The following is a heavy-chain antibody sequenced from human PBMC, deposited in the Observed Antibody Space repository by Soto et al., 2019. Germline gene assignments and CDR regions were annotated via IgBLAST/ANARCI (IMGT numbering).Heavy chain of an antibody. CDR2: INPNSGGT. CDR3: ARSSGTYSDFDY. Sequence: QVHLVQSGAEVKKSGASVKVSCEASGYSFTAYCVHWVRQAPGQGLECMGWINPNSGGTNYAQRFQGRVAMTTDTSTNTAYMELNSLKSDDTALYFCARSSGTYSDFDYWGQGTQVTVSS. D-gene: IGHD1-26*01. CDR1: GYSFTAYC. V-gene: IGHV1-2*02. J-gene: IGHJ4*01.